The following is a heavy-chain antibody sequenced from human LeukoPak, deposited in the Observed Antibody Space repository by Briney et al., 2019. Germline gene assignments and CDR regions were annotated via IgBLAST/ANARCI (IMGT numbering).Heavy chain of an antibody. V-gene: IGHV4-4*02. CDR3: ARGKSLQQWLVRVLGY. CDR1: GGSISSSNW. D-gene: IGHD6-19*01. J-gene: IGHJ4*02. Sequence: SETLSLTCAVSGGSISSSNWWSWVRQPPGKGLEWIGEIYHSGSTNYNPSLKSRVTISVDTSKNQFSLKLSSVTAADTAVYYCARGKSLQQWLVRVLGYWGQGTLVTVSS. CDR2: IYHSGST.